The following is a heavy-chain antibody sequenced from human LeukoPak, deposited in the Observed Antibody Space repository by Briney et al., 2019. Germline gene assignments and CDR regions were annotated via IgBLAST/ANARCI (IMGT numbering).Heavy chain of an antibody. CDR1: GFTVSSNY. D-gene: IGHD1-26*01. J-gene: IGHJ4*02. Sequence: GGSLRLSCAASGFTVSSNYMSWVRQAPGKGLEWVSVIYSGGSTYCADSVKGRFTISRDNSKNTLYLQMNSLRAEDTAVYYCAGGLGRSLVGATYWGQGTLVTVSS. CDR3: AGGLGRSLVGATY. CDR2: IYSGGST. V-gene: IGHV3-66*01.